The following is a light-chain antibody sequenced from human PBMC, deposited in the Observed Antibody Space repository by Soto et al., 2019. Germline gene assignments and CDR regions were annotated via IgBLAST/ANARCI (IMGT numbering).Light chain of an antibody. V-gene: IGKV1-39*01. CDR2: AST. CDR3: QQSYSSLYT. CDR1: QSINSY. Sequence: DIQVTQSPSSLSASVGDRVTVTCRTSQSINSYLNWYQQKPGKAPKLLIYASTNLQSGVPARFSGSGFGTYFSLTISSLQPEDCATYYCQQSYSSLYTFGQGTKLEIK. J-gene: IGKJ2*01.